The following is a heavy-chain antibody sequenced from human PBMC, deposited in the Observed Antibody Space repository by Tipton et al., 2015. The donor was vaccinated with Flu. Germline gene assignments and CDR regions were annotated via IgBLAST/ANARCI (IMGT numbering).Heavy chain of an antibody. CDR3: AKDMWGDCGGDGLDH. Sequence: SLRLSCAASGFKFDDYAMHWVRQAPGKGLEWVSGISWNSDRIVYADSVKGRFTISRDNAKNSLYLEMNSLRAEDTAFYYCAKDMWGDCGGDGLDHWGQGTLVTVSS. V-gene: IGHV3-9*01. CDR2: ISWNSDRI. CDR1: GFKFDDYA. D-gene: IGHD2-21*02. J-gene: IGHJ5*02.